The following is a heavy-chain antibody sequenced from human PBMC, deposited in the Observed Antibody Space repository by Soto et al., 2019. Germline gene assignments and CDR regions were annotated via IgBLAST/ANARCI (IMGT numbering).Heavy chain of an antibody. CDR2: INHSGST. D-gene: IGHD3-10*01. CDR1: GGSFSGYY. CDR3: ARVLAVVRGVINSPTSMDV. V-gene: IGHV4-34*01. J-gene: IGHJ6*02. Sequence: PSETLSLTCTVYGGSFSGYYWSWIRQPPGKGLEWIGEINHSGSTNYNPSLKSRVTISVDTSKNQFSLKLSSVTAADTAVYYCARVLAVVRGVINSPTSMDVWGQGTTVTVSS.